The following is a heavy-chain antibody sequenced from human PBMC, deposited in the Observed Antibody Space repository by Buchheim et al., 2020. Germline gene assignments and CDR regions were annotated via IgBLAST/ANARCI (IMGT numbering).Heavy chain of an antibody. D-gene: IGHD3-16*01. V-gene: IGHV3-30-3*01. CDR3: ARAVWYYDYVDYFDY. CDR1: GFTFSSYA. Sequence: QVQLVESGGGVVQPGRSLRLSCAASGFTFSSYAMHWVRQAPGKGLEWVAVISYDGSNKYYADSVKGRFTISRDNSKNTLYLQMNSLRAEDTAVYYCARAVWYYDYVDYFDYWGQGTL. J-gene: IGHJ4*02. CDR2: ISYDGSNK.